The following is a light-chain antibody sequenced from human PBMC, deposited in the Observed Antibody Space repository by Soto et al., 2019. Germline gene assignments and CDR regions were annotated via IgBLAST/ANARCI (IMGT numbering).Light chain of an antibody. V-gene: IGKV4-1*01. J-gene: IGKJ3*01. CDR2: WAS. CDR1: QSVLYSSNNKNY. CDR3: QQYANRPYT. Sequence: DFVMTQTPDSLAVSLGWRATINCKCSQSVLYSSNNKNYLAWYQQKPGQPPKLLIYWASTRESGVPDRFSGSGSGTDFTLTISSLQPEDNATYYCQQYANRPYTFGPVTKVDIK.